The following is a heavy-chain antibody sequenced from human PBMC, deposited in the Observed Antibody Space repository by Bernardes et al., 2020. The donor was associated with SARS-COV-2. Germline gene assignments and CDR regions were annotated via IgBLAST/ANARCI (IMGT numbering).Heavy chain of an antibody. CDR3: ARGNYYCMDV. Sequence: GGSLRLSCAASKFTFSNYWMHLVRQAPGKGLVWVSRINSDGSSTSYADSVKDRFTISRDNAKNTLFLQMNSLRAEDTAVYYCARGNYYCMDVWGQGTTVAVSS. CDR2: INSDGSST. CDR1: KFTFSNYW. V-gene: IGHV3-74*01. D-gene: IGHD6-13*01. J-gene: IGHJ6*02.